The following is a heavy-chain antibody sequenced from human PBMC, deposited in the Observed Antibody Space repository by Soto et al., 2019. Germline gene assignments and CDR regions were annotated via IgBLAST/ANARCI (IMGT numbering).Heavy chain of an antibody. J-gene: IGHJ6*02. V-gene: IGHV4-38-2*01. CDR2: MYHSGIT. CDR1: GYSIRSGYF. Sequence: SETLSLTCAVSGYSIRSGYFWGWIRQPPGKGLEWIGSMYHSGITYYNLSLKSRVTISVDTSKNQLSLKLSSATAADTAVYYCARSMYSTSAQLYYGMDVWGQGTTGTVS. CDR3: ARSMYSTSAQLYYGMDV. D-gene: IGHD6-6*01.